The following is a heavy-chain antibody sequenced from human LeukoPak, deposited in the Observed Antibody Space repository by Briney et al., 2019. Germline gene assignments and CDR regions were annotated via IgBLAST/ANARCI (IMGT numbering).Heavy chain of an antibody. Sequence: PSETLSLTCTVSGGSISSYYWSWIRQPPGEGLEWIGYVYYSGISNYNPSLKSRVTISVDTSKNQFSLKLNSVTAADTAVYYCARDLGFCSSTSCYPWFDPWGQGTLVIVSS. CDR3: ARDLGFCSSTSCYPWFDP. CDR2: VYYSGIS. D-gene: IGHD2-2*01. V-gene: IGHV4-59*01. CDR1: GGSISSYY. J-gene: IGHJ5*02.